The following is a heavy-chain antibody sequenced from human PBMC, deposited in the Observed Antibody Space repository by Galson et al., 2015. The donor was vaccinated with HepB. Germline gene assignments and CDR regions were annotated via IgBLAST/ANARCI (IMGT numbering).Heavy chain of an antibody. CDR3: ARDLRWNYYSGRGLRGDYFDY. CDR1: GFTLSSYW. V-gene: IGHV3-7*03. J-gene: IGHJ4*02. CDR2: IKEDGIEK. D-gene: IGHD1-7*01. Sequence: SLRLSCAASGFTLSSYWMSWVRQAPGKGLEWVANIKEDGIEKHYVDSVKGRFTISRDNLKNSLSLQMNNLRAEDTAVYYCARDLRWNYYSGRGLRGDYFDYWGQGTLVTVSS.